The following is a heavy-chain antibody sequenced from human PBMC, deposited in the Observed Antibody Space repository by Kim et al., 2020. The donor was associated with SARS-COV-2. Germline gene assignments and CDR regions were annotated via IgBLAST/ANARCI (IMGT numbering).Heavy chain of an antibody. CDR3: ARVDVSSWYFDY. CDR1: GGSISSYY. V-gene: IGHV4-59*01. CDR2: IYYSGST. Sequence: SETLSLTCTVSGGSISSYYWSWIRQPPGKGLEWIGYIYYSGSTNYNPSLKSRVTISVDTSKNQFSLKLSSVTAADTAVYYCARVDVSSWYFDYWGQGTLVTVSS. D-gene: IGHD6-13*01. J-gene: IGHJ4*02.